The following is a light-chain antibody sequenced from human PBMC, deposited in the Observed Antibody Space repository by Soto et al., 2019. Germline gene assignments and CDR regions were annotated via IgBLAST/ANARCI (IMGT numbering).Light chain of an antibody. Sequence: DIQMTQSPTTLSASVGDRVIITCRASQRMSAWLAWYQQKPGKAPKLLIYDASSLENGVPSRFSGSGSGTEFTLTISSLQPDDFATYYGQQYDTYPWTFGQGTKVDIK. V-gene: IGKV1-5*01. CDR3: QQYDTYPWT. J-gene: IGKJ1*01. CDR1: QRMSAW. CDR2: DAS.